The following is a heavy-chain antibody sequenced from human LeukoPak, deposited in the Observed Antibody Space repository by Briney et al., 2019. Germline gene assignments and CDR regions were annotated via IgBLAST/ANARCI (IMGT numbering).Heavy chain of an antibody. V-gene: IGHV1-8*01. CDR1: GYTFTTYD. D-gene: IGHD1-26*01. CDR2: MNPNSGNT. J-gene: IGHJ6*03. Sequence: ASVKVSCKASGYTFTTYDINWVRQATGQGLEWMGWMNPNSGNTAYAQKFQGRVTMTRNTSVSTAYMELSSLRSEDTAVYYCARDIWPSGSYYSYYYYYMDVWGKGTTVTVSS. CDR3: ARDIWPSGSYYSYYYYYMDV.